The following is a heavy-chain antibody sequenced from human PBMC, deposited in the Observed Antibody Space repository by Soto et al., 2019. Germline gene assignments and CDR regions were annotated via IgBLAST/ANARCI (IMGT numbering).Heavy chain of an antibody. V-gene: IGHV3-23*01. D-gene: IGHD5-12*01. J-gene: IGHJ4*02. CDR1: GFTFSSFA. CDR2: ISCDGGST. CDR3: AKEGYGGHNDY. Sequence: EVQLLESGGGLVQPGGSLRLSCTVSGFTFSSFAMTWVRQAPGKGPEWGAEWVSTISCDGGSTYYADSVNGRFIISRDNSKNTLYLQMNSLTVEDTAVYYCAKEGYGGHNDYWGQGSLGTVSS.